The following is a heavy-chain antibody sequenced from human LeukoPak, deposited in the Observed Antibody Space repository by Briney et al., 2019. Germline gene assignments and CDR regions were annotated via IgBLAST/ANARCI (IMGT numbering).Heavy chain of an antibody. Sequence: GASVKLSFKASGGTFSSYAISWVRQAPGQALEWMGGIIPIFGAANYAQNFQCRVTSTADESSSTAYMELSSLRSEDTAVYYCASPIAAMVNDAFDIWGQGTMVTVSS. D-gene: IGHD5-18*01. CDR2: IIPIFGAA. CDR3: ASPIAAMVNDAFDI. J-gene: IGHJ3*02. V-gene: IGHV1-69*13. CDR1: GGTFSSYA.